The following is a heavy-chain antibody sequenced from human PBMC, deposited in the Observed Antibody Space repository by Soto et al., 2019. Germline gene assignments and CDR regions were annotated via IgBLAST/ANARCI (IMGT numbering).Heavy chain of an antibody. CDR1: GFTFSGSG. V-gene: IGHV3-73*01. CDR2: IRTKTNNYAT. CDR3: METLPHMEV. Sequence: EVQLVESGGGLVQTGESLNLSCAASGFTFSGSGIHWVRQASGKGLEWVGHIRTKTNNYATEYAASVRGRFIISSDDSKNTAYPQMASLTTEDTAVYYCMETLPHMEVWGQGTKVTVSS. D-gene: IGHD1-1*01. J-gene: IGHJ6*02.